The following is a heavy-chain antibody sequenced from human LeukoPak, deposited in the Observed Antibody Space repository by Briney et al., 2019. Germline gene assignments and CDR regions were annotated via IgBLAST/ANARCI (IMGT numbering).Heavy chain of an antibody. CDR3: ARGDYYDSIRLFDY. D-gene: IGHD3-22*01. CDR2: INPNSGGT. CDR1: GYTFTGYY. V-gene: IGHV1-2*02. J-gene: IGHJ4*02. Sequence: ASVKVSCKASGYTFTGYYMHWVRQAPGQGLEWMGWINPNSGGTNYAQKFQGRVTMTRDTSISTAYMELSRLRSDDTAVYYCARGDYYDSIRLFDYWGQGTLVTVSS.